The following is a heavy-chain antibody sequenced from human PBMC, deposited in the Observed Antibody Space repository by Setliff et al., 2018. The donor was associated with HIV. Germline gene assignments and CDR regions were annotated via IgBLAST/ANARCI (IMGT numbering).Heavy chain of an antibody. Sequence: SETLSLTCTVSGGSISSHYWSWIRQPPGKGLEWIGYIYYSGNTNYNPSLKSRVTISVDTSKNQLSLKLSSVTAADTAVYYCARSTYYFDSSGYKYNWFDPWGQGTRVTVSS. CDR2: IYYSGNT. V-gene: IGHV4-59*11. D-gene: IGHD3-22*01. J-gene: IGHJ5*02. CDR1: GGSISSHY. CDR3: ARSTYYFDSSGYKYNWFDP.